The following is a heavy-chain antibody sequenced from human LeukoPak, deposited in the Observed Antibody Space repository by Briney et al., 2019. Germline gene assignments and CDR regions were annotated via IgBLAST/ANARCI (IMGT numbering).Heavy chain of an antibody. D-gene: IGHD2-15*01. V-gene: IGHV3-20*04. CDR1: GLNFRDYG. J-gene: IGHJ4*02. Sequence: GGSLRLSCSGSGLNFRDYGLXXVRQAPGKXLXXXXGINWDGENTAYADSVKGRFTISRDNADNAVYLQMDSLRVEDTALYYCARDLSATWYSLAYWGRGTLVTVSS. CDR3: ARDLSATWYSLAY. CDR2: INWDGENT.